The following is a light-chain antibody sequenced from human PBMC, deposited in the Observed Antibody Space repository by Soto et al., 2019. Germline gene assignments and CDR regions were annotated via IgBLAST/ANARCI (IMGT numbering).Light chain of an antibody. CDR1: QSISSY. CDR3: QQAYSFPIT. Sequence: DIQITQSPSSLSASVGYRVTITCRASQSISSYLNWYQQKPGKAPKLLIYAASSLQSGVPSRFSGSGSGTDFTLTISSLQPEDFATYYCQQAYSFPITFGQGTRLEI. J-gene: IGKJ5*01. CDR2: AAS. V-gene: IGKV1-39*01.